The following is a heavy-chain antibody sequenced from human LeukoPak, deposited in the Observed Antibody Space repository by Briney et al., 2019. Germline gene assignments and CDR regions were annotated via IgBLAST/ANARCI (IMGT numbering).Heavy chain of an antibody. CDR1: GFTFDDYG. J-gene: IGHJ4*02. CDR2: INWNGDIT. D-gene: IGHD3-10*01. CDR3: ARSLWFGDSNLDY. Sequence: PGGSLRLSCAASGFTFDDYGINWVRQGPGKGLEWVSGINWNGDITNYADSVKGRFTISRDNAKNSLYLQMSSLRAEDTAMYYCARSLWFGDSNLDYWGQGTLVTVSS. V-gene: IGHV3-20*04.